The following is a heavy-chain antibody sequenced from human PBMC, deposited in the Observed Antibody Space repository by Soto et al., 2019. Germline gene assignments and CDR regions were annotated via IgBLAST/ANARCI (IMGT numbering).Heavy chain of an antibody. Sequence: GGSLRLSCAASGFTFSSYWMSWVRQAPGKGLEWVANIKQDGSEKYYVDSVKGRFSISRDNAKNSLYLQMNSLRAEDTAVYYCARAMGGSGSYYFLVTRYAFDIWGQGTMVTVS. D-gene: IGHD3-10*01. CDR2: IKQDGSEK. CDR3: ARAMGGSGSYYFLVTRYAFDI. V-gene: IGHV3-7*04. CDR1: GFTFSSYW. J-gene: IGHJ3*02.